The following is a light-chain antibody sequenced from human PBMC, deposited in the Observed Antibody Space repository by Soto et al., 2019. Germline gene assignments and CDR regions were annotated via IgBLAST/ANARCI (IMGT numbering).Light chain of an antibody. CDR1: QSVSNNY. Sequence: ENVLTQSPGTLSLSPGDRASLSCRASQSVSNNYLAWHQQRPGQAPRLLIFGASNRATGVPDRFTGSASGTDFTLTISRLQPEDFALYFCQQYDNSPPLTFGGGTKVEF. J-gene: IGKJ4*01. CDR3: QQYDNSPPLT. V-gene: IGKV3-20*01. CDR2: GAS.